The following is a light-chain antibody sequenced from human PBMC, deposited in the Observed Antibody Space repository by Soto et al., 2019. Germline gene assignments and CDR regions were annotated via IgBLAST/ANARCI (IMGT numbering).Light chain of an antibody. V-gene: IGLV3-25*03. CDR3: QSADSSGTIGV. Sequence: SYELTQPPSVSVSPGQTARITCSGDALPKQYAYWYQQKPGQAPVLVIYKDSERPSGIPERFSGSSSGTTVTLTISGVQAEDEAYYYCQSADSSGTIGVFGGGTKLTVL. CDR1: ALPKQY. J-gene: IGLJ2*01. CDR2: KDS.